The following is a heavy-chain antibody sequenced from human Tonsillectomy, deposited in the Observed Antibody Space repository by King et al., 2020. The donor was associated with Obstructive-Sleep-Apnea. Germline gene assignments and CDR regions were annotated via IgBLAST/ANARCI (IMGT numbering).Heavy chain of an antibody. V-gene: IGHV1-69*01. CDR3: ATRPKPRYGSGGSCYSGYYYGMDV. Sequence: QLVQSGAEVKKPGSSVKVSCKASGGTFSSYAISWVRQAPGQGLEWMGGIIPIFGTANYAQKFQGRVTFTADESTSTAYMELSSLRSEDTAVYYCATRPKPRYGSGGSCYSGYYYGMDVWGQGTTVTVSS. D-gene: IGHD2-15*01. J-gene: IGHJ6*02. CDR2: IIPIFGTA. CDR1: GGTFSSYA.